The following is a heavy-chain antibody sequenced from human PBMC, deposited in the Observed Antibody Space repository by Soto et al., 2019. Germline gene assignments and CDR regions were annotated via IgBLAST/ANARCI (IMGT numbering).Heavy chain of an antibody. CDR3: ARSMYSTSAQLYYGMDV. CDR2: MYHSGTT. V-gene: IGHV4-38-2*01. J-gene: IGHJ6*02. Sequence: KTSETLSLTCAVSGYSIRSGYFWGWIRQPPGKGLEWIGSMYHSGTTYYNLSLKSRVTISVDTSKNQLSLKLSSATAADTAVYYCARSMYSTSAQLYYGMDVWGQGTTVTVSS. CDR1: GYSIRSGYF. D-gene: IGHD6-6*01.